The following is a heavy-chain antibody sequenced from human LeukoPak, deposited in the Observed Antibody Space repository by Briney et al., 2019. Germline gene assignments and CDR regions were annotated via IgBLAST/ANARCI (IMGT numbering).Heavy chain of an antibody. V-gene: IGHV4-61*02. CDR1: GGSISSGSYY. CDR2: IYTSGST. D-gene: IGHD5-24*01. Sequence: PSQTLSLTXTVSGGSISSGSYYWNWIRQPAGKGLEWIGRIYTSGSTNYNPSLKSRVTISVDTSKNQFSLKLSSVTAADTAVYYCARGLLDDYTHPAAFDIWGQGTMVTVSS. CDR3: ARGLLDDYTHPAAFDI. J-gene: IGHJ3*02.